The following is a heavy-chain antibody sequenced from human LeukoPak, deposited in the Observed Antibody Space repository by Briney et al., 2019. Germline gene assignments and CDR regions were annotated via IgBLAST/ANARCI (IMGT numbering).Heavy chain of an antibody. CDR2: ITATGDTA. CDR1: GFTFTKCA. J-gene: IGHJ4*02. CDR3: AGDRNSDWYSPLDY. Sequence: GGSLRLSCVASGFTFTKCAMSWIRQAPGKGLEWVAIITATGDTAYHADSVKGRFTISRDNSRNTVYMQMDSLRAEDTAIYYCAGDRNSDWYSPLDYWGQGSQVTVSP. V-gene: IGHV3-23*01. D-gene: IGHD6-19*01.